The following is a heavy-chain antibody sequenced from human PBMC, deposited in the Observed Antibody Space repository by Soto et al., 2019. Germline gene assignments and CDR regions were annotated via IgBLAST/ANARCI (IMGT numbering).Heavy chain of an antibody. J-gene: IGHJ5*02. D-gene: IGHD2-15*01. CDR3: VKDLAASGWFDP. V-gene: IGHV3-23*01. CDR2: VSNSGTST. Sequence: QLLESGGGLAQPGESLTLSCAASGFMFSGYAMSWVRQAPGKGLEWVSAVSNSGTSTYYTDSVKGRFTISRDNSKNTLHLQMSGLGAEDTALFYCVKDLAASGWFDPWGQGTLVIVSS. CDR1: GFMFSGYA.